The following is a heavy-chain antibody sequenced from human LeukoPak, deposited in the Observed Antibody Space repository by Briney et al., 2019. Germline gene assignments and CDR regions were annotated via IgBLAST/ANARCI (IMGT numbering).Heavy chain of an antibody. Sequence: SVTVSCKASGGTFSSYAISWVRQAPGQGLEWMGRIIPIFTTSKYAQKFQGRVTITTDESTSTAYMELSSLRSVDTAVSYCARDHWQGTRDAFDSWGQGTMVTVSS. D-gene: IGHD2-8*01. V-gene: IGHV1-69*05. CDR3: ARDHWQGTRDAFDS. CDR2: IIPIFTTS. CDR1: GGTFSSYA. J-gene: IGHJ3*02.